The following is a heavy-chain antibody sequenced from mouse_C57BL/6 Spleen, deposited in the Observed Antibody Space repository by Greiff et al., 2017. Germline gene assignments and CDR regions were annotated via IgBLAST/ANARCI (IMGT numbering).Heavy chain of an antibody. J-gene: IGHJ3*01. CDR3: ARRYSSLGWFAY. CDR2: ISSGGSYT. CDR1: GFTFSSYG. V-gene: IGHV5-6*02. D-gene: IGHD1-1*01. Sequence: EVKLVESGGDLVKPGGSLKLSCAASGFTFSSYGMSWVRQTPDKRLEWVATISSGGSYTYYPDSVKGRFTISRDNAKNTLYLQMSSLKSEDTAMYYCARRYSSLGWFAYWGQGTLVTVSA.